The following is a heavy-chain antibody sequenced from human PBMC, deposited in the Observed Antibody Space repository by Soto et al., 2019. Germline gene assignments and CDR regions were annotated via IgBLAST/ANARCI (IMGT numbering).Heavy chain of an antibody. Sequence: GGSLRLSCAASGFTVSSNYMSWVRQAPGKGLEWVSVIYSGGSTYYADSVKGRFTISRDNSKNTLYLQMNILRAEDTAVYYCTRHIYDYGGNWYFDLWGRGTLVTVSS. CDR3: TRHIYDYGGNWYFDL. J-gene: IGHJ2*01. CDR2: IYSGGST. V-gene: IGHV3-66*04. CDR1: GFTVSSNY. D-gene: IGHD4-17*01.